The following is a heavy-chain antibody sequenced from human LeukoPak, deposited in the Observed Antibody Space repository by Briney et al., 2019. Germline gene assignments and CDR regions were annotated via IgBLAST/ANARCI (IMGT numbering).Heavy chain of an antibody. V-gene: IGHV5-51*01. CDR3: ARHLRYCSGGSCYPEYFDY. Sequence: GESLNISCKGSGYSFTSYWIGWVRQPPRKGLEWMGIIYPGDSDTRYNPSFQGQATTSADKSISTAYLQWSSLKASDTAIYYCARHLRYCSGGSCYPEYFDYWGQGTLVTVSS. CDR2: IYPGDSDT. J-gene: IGHJ4*02. CDR1: GYSFTSYW. D-gene: IGHD2-15*01.